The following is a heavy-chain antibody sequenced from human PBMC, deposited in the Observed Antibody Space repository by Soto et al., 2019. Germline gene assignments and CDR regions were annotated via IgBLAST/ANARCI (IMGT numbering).Heavy chain of an antibody. CDR3: ARRYAGNFDY. J-gene: IGHJ4*02. V-gene: IGHV4-59*01. CDR2: IYYSGST. CDR1: GGSISSYY. D-gene: IGHD2-8*01. Sequence: QVQLQESGPGLVKPSETLSLTCTVSGGSISSYYWSWIRQPPGKGLEWIGYIYYSGSTNYSPSLMIPATISVDTSKIQFSLQLISVTAADTALYYCARRYAGNFDYWGQGTLVTVYS.